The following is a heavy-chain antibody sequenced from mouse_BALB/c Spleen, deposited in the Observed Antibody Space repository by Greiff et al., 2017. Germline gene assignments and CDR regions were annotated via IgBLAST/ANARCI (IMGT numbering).Heavy chain of an antibody. V-gene: IGHV5-17*02. J-gene: IGHJ4*01. D-gene: IGHD2-10*02. Sequence: EVQGVESGGGLVQPGGSRKLSCAASGFTFSSFGMHWVRQAPEKGLEWVAYISSGSSTIYYADTVKGRFTISRDNPKNTLFLQMTSLRSEDTAMYYCARGEYGNYVKYYAMDYWGQGTSVTVSS. CDR1: GFTFSSFG. CDR3: ARGEYGNYVKYYAMDY. CDR2: ISSGSSTI.